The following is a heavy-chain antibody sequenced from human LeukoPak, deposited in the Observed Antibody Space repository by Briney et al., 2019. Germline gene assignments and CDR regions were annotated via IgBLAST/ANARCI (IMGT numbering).Heavy chain of an antibody. CDR3: AKCKRERWLQLSPFDY. D-gene: IGHD5-24*01. CDR2: ITRSGGST. V-gene: IGHV3-23*01. J-gene: IGHJ4*01. CDR1: GFTFSSYA. Sequence: GGSLRLSCAAPGFTFSSYAMTWVRQAPGKGLEWVSGITRSGGSTYSADSVKGRFTISRDNSKNTLYLQMDSLRAEDTAIYYCAKCKRERWLQLSPFDYWGHGTLVTVSS.